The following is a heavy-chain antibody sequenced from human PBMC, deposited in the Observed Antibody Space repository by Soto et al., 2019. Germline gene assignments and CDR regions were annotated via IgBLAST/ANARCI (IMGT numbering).Heavy chain of an antibody. CDR3: ARDPVALRNRVRVGYFNL. J-gene: IGHJ2*01. CDR2: IPQDGVDG. Sequence: DVKLVESGGGLVQPGDSLRLSCEVSGFTFSMYSMSWVRQSPGKGLEWVAKIPQDGVDGHYADSVKGRFIISRDNGKNSLHLQLNNLRAEDTAVYYCARDPVALRNRVRVGYFNLWGRGTQVTVSS. D-gene: IGHD1-26*01. V-gene: IGHV3-7*03. CDR1: GFTFSMYS.